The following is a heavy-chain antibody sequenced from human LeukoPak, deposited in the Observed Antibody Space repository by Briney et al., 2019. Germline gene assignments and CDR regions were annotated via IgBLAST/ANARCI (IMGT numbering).Heavy chain of an antibody. CDR3: AREPFGSGSYPLDY. Sequence: GGSLRLSCAASGLTFSSYSMNWVRQAPGKGLEWVSYIGSSSTTIYYADSVKGRFTISRDNAKNSLYLQMNSLRAEDTAMCYCAREPFGSGSYPLDYWGQGTLVTVSS. CDR1: GLTFSSYS. D-gene: IGHD3-10*01. CDR2: IGSSSTTI. J-gene: IGHJ4*02. V-gene: IGHV3-48*01.